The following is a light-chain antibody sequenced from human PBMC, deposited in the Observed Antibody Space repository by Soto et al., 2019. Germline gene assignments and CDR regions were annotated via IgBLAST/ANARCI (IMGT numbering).Light chain of an antibody. V-gene: IGKV1-33*01. CDR3: QQYDDLLRAT. Sequence: DIQMTQSPSSLSASVGDRVTITGQATQDIKNYLNWYQQKPGNAPKLLIYDASNLQTGVPSRFSGSGSGTDFTFTISSLQPEDFATYYCQQYDDLLRATFRQGTKLEIK. CDR2: DAS. CDR1: QDIKNY. J-gene: IGKJ2*01.